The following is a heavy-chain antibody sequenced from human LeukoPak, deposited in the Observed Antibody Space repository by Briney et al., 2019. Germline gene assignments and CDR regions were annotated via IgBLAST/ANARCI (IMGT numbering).Heavy chain of an antibody. Sequence: ASIKVSCKASGYTFTGYYIHWVRRAPGQGLEWMGWINPNSGGTNYAQKFQGRVTMTSDASISTAYMGLSSLRSDDTAVYYCARGGEGYSYGYYYYMDVWGKGTTVTVSS. V-gene: IGHV1-2*02. D-gene: IGHD5-18*01. CDR1: GYTFTGYY. CDR2: INPNSGGT. J-gene: IGHJ6*03. CDR3: ARGGEGYSYGYYYYMDV.